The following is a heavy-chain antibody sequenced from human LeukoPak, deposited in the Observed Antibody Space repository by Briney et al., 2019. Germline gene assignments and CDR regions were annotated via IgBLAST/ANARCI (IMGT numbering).Heavy chain of an antibody. V-gene: IGHV3-66*01. CDR2: IYSGDST. J-gene: IGHJ4*02. D-gene: IGHD6-13*01. CDR1: GFTVSSNY. CDR3: ASYPTPNIAAAIDF. Sequence: GGSLRLSCAASGFTVSSNYMSWVRQAPGKGLEWVSVIYSGDSTYYADSVKGRFTISRDNSKNTLYLQMNNLRTEDTALYYCASYPTPNIAAAIDFWGQGTLVTVSS.